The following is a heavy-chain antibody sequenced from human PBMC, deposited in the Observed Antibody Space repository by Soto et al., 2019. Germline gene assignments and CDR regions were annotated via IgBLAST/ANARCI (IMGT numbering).Heavy chain of an antibody. J-gene: IGHJ6*02. CDR2: IVPIFGTA. D-gene: IGHD3-3*01. V-gene: IGHV1-69*13. Sequence: SVQVSCKSSGGTFSSYAISWVRQAPGQGLEWMGGIVPIFGTANYAQKFQGRVTITADESTSTAYMELSSLRSEDTAVYYCARESGGVEGYYYYGMDVWGQGTTVTVSS. CDR3: ARESGGVEGYYYYGMDV. CDR1: GGTFSSYA.